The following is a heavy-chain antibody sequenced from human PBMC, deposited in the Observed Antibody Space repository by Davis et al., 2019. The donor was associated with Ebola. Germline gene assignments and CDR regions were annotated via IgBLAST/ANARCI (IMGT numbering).Heavy chain of an antibody. D-gene: IGHD1-7*01. V-gene: IGHV3-23*01. CDR3: AAANWNYVGWFDP. CDR1: GFTVSSNY. CDR2: ISGSGGST. J-gene: IGHJ5*02. Sequence: GESLKISCAASGFTVSSNYMSWVRQAPGKGLEWVSTISGSGGSTYYADSVKGRFTISRDNSKNTLYLQMNSLRAEDTAVYYCAAANWNYVGWFDPWGQGTLVTVSS.